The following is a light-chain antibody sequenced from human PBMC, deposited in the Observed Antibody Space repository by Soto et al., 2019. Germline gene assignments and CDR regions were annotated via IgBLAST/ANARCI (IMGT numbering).Light chain of an antibody. V-gene: IGKV3-15*01. J-gene: IGKJ4*01. CDR2: GAS. CDR1: QSVSSN. CDR3: QQYIRWPLT. Sequence: TLSCRASQSVSSNLAWYQQKPGQAPSLLIYGASTRATGTPARFSGSGSGTEFTLTVSSLQSEDFAVYYCQQYIRWPLTFGGGTKVDIK.